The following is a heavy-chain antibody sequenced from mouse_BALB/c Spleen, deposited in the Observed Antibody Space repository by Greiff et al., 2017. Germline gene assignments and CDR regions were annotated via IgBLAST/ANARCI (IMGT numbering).Heavy chain of an antibody. J-gene: IGHJ1*01. D-gene: IGHD1-1*02. CDR2: ISYSGST. Sequence: EVKVEESGPGLVKPSQSLSLTCTVTGYSITSDYAWNWIRQFPGNKLEWMGYISYSGSTSYNPSLKSRISITRDTSKNQFFLQLNSVTTEDTATYYCARPLYGGYFDVWGAGTTVTVSS. CDR1: GYSITSDYA. V-gene: IGHV3-2*02. CDR3: ARPLYGGYFDV.